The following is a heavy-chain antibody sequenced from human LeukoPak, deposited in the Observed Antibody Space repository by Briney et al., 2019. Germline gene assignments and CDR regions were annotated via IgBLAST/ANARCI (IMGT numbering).Heavy chain of an antibody. D-gene: IGHD3-22*01. CDR1: GGTFSSYA. J-gene: IGHJ3*02. Sequence: GSSVKVSCKASGGTFSSYAISWVRQAPGQGLEWMGRIIPIFGTANYAQKFQGRVTITTDESTSTAYMELSSLRSEDTAVYYCARESRLCDSGGYYYVHAFDIWGQGTMVTVSS. CDR3: ARESRLCDSGGYYYVHAFDI. CDR2: IIPIFGTA. V-gene: IGHV1-69*05.